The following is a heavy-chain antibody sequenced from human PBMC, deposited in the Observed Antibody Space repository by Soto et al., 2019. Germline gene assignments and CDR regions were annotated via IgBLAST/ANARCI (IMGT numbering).Heavy chain of an antibody. D-gene: IGHD3-22*01. J-gene: IGHJ6*02. Sequence: PGESLKISCKGSGYSFTSYWISWVRQMPGKGLEWMGRIDPSDSYTNYSPSFQGHVTISADKSISTAYLQWSSLKASDTAMYYCARFPYYYDSSGYLDYYYYGMDVWGQGTTVTVSS. V-gene: IGHV5-10-1*01. CDR3: ARFPYYYDSSGYLDYYYYGMDV. CDR1: GYSFTSYW. CDR2: IDPSDSYT.